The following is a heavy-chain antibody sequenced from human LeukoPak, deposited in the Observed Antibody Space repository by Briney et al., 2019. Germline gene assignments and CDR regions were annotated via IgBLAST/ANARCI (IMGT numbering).Heavy chain of an antibody. V-gene: IGHV4-34*01. Sequence: SETLSLTCAVYGGSFSGYYWSWIRQPPGKGLEWIGEINHSGSTNYNPSLKSRVTISVDTSKNQFSLKLSSETAADTAVYYCARRGIYDFWSGYYTPWGQGTLVTVSS. CDR2: INHSGST. CDR1: GGSFSGYY. CDR3: ARRGIYDFWSGYYTP. D-gene: IGHD3-3*01. J-gene: IGHJ5*02.